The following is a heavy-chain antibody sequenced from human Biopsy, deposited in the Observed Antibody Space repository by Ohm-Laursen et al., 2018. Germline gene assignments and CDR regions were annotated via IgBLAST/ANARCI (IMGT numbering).Heavy chain of an antibody. CDR3: ARIYFYGLGSSDYFFDS. CDR1: GDSIATFNYY. D-gene: IGHD3-10*01. J-gene: IGHJ4*02. V-gene: IGHV4-39*01. Sequence: TLSLTCSVSGDSIATFNYYWGWVRQPPGKGLEWLATLFYSGTTYFRRTLESRLTISQDTSSNQFSLRLKYVTAADTGVYYCARIYFYGLGSSDYFFDSWGQGTLVTVSS. CDR2: LFYSGTT.